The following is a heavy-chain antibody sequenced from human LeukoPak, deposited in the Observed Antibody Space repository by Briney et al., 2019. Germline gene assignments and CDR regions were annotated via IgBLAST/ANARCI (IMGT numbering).Heavy chain of an antibody. CDR1: GYTFISYG. V-gene: IGHV1-18*01. Sequence: ASVKVSCKASGYTFISYGIGWVRQAPGQGLEWMGWISGYNGTSSYAQKFQGRVTMTTDTSTNTAYMELRSLRSDDTAVYYCARESGNIVIVPAAKKYYNYGMDVWGQGTTVTVSS. J-gene: IGHJ6*02. D-gene: IGHD2-2*01. CDR3: ARESGNIVIVPAAKKYYNYGMDV. CDR2: ISGYNGTS.